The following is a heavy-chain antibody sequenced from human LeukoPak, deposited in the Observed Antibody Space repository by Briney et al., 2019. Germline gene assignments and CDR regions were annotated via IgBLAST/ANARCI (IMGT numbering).Heavy chain of an antibody. V-gene: IGHV4-61*08. CDR2: IYYSGST. D-gene: IGHD6-13*01. CDR3: ARSAAAGLDY. Sequence: SQTLSLTCTVSGGSISSGGYYWSWIRQPPGKGPEWIGYIYYSGSTNYNPSLKSRVTISVDTSKNQFSLKVNPVTAADTAVYYCARSAAAGLDYWGQGTLVTVSS. J-gene: IGHJ4*02. CDR1: GGSISSGGYY.